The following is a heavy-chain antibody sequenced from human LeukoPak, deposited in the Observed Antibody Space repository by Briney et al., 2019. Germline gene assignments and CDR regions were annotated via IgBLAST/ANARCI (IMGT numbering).Heavy chain of an antibody. Sequence: GGSLRLSCGASGFTFSNYGMLWVRQAPGKGLDWVSFIRYDGNNKLYADSVKVRFTISGDNSKNTLYLHINSLRAEDTAVYYCVKDNPLDYWGQGTLVIVSS. CDR2: IRYDGNNK. D-gene: IGHD1-14*01. CDR3: VKDNPLDY. J-gene: IGHJ4*02. CDR1: GFTFSNYG. V-gene: IGHV3-30*02.